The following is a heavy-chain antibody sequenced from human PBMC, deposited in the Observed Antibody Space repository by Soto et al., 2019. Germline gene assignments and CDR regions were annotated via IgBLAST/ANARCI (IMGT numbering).Heavy chain of an antibody. Sequence: QVQLVQSGAEVKKPGASVKVSCKASGYTFTSYGISWVRQAPGQGIEWMGWISAYNGNTNYAQKLQGRGTMTTDTATSTAYIELKSLRSDDTAVYDCTRYAVAHTFRVDYWGQGTLVTVSS. V-gene: IGHV1-18*04. CDR3: TRYAVAHTFRVDY. CDR2: ISAYNGNT. J-gene: IGHJ4*02. D-gene: IGHD6-19*01. CDR1: GYTFTSYG.